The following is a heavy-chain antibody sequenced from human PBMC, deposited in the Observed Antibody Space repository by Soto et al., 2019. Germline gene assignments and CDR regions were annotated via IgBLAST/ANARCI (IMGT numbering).Heavy chain of an antibody. Sequence: SETLSLTCTVSGGSISSYYWSWIRQPPGKGLEWIGYIYYSGSTNYNPSLKSRVTISVDTSKNQFSLKLSSVTAADTAVYYCARLYCSSTSCSDAFDIWGQGTMVPSPQ. D-gene: IGHD2-2*01. V-gene: IGHV4-59*08. CDR3: ARLYCSSTSCSDAFDI. CDR1: GGSISSYY. CDR2: IYYSGST. J-gene: IGHJ3*02.